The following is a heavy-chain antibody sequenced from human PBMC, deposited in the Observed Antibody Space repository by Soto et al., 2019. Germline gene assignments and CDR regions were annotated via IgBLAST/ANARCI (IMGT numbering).Heavy chain of an antibody. V-gene: IGHV4-59*12. Sequence: PSETLSLTCTVSGGSISSYYWSWSRQPPGKGLEWIGYIYYSGSTNYNPSLKSRVTISVDTSKNQFSLKLSSVTAADTAVYYCARDYPVPAAMPKYYYYYGMDVWGQGTTVTVS. CDR2: IYYSGST. J-gene: IGHJ6*02. CDR1: GGSISSYY. CDR3: ARDYPVPAAMPKYYYYYGMDV. D-gene: IGHD2-2*01.